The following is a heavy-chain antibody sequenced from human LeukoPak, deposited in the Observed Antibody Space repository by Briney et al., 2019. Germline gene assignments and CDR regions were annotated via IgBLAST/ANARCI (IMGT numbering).Heavy chain of an antibody. Sequence: PGGSLRLSCAASGFIFNNYGMHWVRQAPGKGLEWVAFIRYDGSDKYYADSVKGRFTISRDNSKNTLNLQMHRLRAEDTAVYYCARDPSGHWYFDLWGRGTLVTVSS. D-gene: IGHD7-27*01. CDR3: ARDPSGHWYFDL. V-gene: IGHV3-30*02. J-gene: IGHJ2*01. CDR1: GFIFNNYG. CDR2: IRYDGSDK.